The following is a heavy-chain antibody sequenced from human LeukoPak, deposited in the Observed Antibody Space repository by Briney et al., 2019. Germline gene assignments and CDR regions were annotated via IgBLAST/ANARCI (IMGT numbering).Heavy chain of an antibody. CDR2: ISSSSSYI. V-gene: IGHV3-21*01. CDR1: GFTFSSYS. D-gene: IGHD3-10*01. CDR3: ARVTLWGSGSYLAYHYMDV. J-gene: IGHJ6*03. Sequence: GGSLRLSCAASGFTFSSYSMNWVRHAPGKGRERVSSISSSSSYIYYADSVKGRFTISRDNAKNSLYLQMNSMRAEDTAVYYCARVTLWGSGSYLAYHYMDVWGKGTTVTVSS.